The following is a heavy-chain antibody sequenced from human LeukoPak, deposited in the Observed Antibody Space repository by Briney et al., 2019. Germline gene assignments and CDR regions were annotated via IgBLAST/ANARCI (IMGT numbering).Heavy chain of an antibody. D-gene: IGHD4-17*01. Sequence: ASVKVSCKASGYTFTGYYIHWMRQAPGQGLEWMGWINPKSGGTNYAQNFQGWVTMTRDTSISTAYMELRRLRPDDTAVYYCARLRIYGDYYYYGMDVWGQGTTVTVSS. CDR3: ARLRIYGDYYYYGMDV. CDR1: GYTFTGYY. V-gene: IGHV1-2*04. CDR2: INPKSGGT. J-gene: IGHJ6*02.